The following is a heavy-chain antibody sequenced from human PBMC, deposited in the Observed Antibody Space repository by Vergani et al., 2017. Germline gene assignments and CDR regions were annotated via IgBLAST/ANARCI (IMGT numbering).Heavy chain of an antibody. J-gene: IGHJ4*02. V-gene: IGHV4-30-4*08. D-gene: IGHD2-21*01. Sequence: QLQESGPGLVKPSATLSLTCSVSGDSITSGDYFWSWIRQSPEKGLEWIGYIYNRVTTYYNPSLKSRVTISEDTSKNQFSLTLVSVTATDTALYYCAKVSRRGSIPDWGQGILVTVSS. CDR2: IYNRVTT. CDR3: AKVSRRGSIPD. CDR1: GDSITSGDYF.